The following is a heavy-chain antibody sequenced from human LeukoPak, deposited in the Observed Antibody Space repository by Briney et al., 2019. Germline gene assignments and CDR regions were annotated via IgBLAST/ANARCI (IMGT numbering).Heavy chain of an antibody. CDR3: ARSCSSTSCKYYFDY. J-gene: IGHJ4*02. CDR2: TNPSGGST. V-gene: IGHV1-46*01. Sequence: GASVKVSCKASGYTFTSYYMHWVRQAPGQGLEWMGITNPSGGSTSYAQKFQGRVTMTRDMSTSTVYMELSSLRSEDTAVYYCARSCSSTSCKYYFDYWGQGTLVTVSS. D-gene: IGHD2-2*01. CDR1: GYTFTSYY.